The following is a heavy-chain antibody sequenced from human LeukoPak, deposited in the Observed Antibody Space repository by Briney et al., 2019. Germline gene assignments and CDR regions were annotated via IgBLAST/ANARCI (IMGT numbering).Heavy chain of an antibody. Sequence: SETLSLTCTVSGGSISSYYWSWIRQPPGKGLEWIGYIYYSGSTNYNPPLKSRVTISVDTSKNQFSLKLSSVTAADTAVYYCARARGGYGDCPDAFDIWGQGTMVTVSS. D-gene: IGHD4-17*01. V-gene: IGHV4-59*01. J-gene: IGHJ3*02. CDR1: GGSISSYY. CDR2: IYYSGST. CDR3: ARARGGYGDCPDAFDI.